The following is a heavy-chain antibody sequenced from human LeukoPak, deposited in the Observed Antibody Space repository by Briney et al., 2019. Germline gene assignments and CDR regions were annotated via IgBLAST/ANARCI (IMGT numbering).Heavy chain of an antibody. V-gene: IGHV3-23*01. D-gene: IGHD2/OR15-2a*01. CDR2: VSGSAAST. CDR3: ARSMEASSYYYGMDV. Sequence: GGSLRLSCAASGFTFGSYAVSWVRQAPGKGLEWVSTVSGSAASTYYADSVKGRFTVSRDNSKNTLYLQMNSLRAEDTAVYYCARSMEASSYYYGMDVWGQGTTVTVCS. J-gene: IGHJ6*02. CDR1: GFTFGSYA.